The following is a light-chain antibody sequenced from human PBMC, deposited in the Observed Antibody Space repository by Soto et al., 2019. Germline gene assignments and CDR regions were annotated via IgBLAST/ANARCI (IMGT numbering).Light chain of an antibody. CDR3: QQYNSYSMYT. CDR1: QSISSW. CDR2: DAS. Sequence: DIQMTQSPSTLSASVGDRVTITCRASQSISSWLAWYQQKPGKAPKLLIYDASSLESGVPSRFSGSGSGTEFTLTISSLQPDDFATYYCQQYNSYSMYTFGQGTKVESN. V-gene: IGKV1-5*01. J-gene: IGKJ2*01.